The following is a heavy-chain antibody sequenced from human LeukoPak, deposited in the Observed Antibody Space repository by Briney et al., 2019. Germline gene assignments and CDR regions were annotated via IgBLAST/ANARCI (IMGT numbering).Heavy chain of an antibody. CDR1: GFTFIDCY. CDR3: AREATRPYYYDSSGYYGSFDP. CDR2: ISSSGSTI. Sequence: SGGSLRLSCAASGFTFIDCYMSWIRQAPGKGLEWVSYISSSGSTIYYADSVKGRFTISRDNAKNSLYLQMNSLRAEDTAVYYCAREATRPYYYDSSGYYGSFDPWGQGTLVTVSS. J-gene: IGHJ5*02. V-gene: IGHV3-11*01. D-gene: IGHD3-22*01.